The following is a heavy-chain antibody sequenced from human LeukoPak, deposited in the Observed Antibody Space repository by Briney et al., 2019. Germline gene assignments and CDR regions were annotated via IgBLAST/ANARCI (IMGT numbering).Heavy chain of an antibody. CDR1: GYTFTSYD. CDR3: ARDRVVGATTAFDY. CDR2: IIPIFGTA. J-gene: IGHJ4*02. V-gene: IGHV1-69*13. D-gene: IGHD1-26*01. Sequence: SVKVSCKASGYTFTSYDINWVRQATGQGLEWMGWIIPIFGTANYAQKFQGRVTITADESTSTAYMELSSLRSEDTAVYYCARDRVVGATTAFDYWGQGTLVTVSS.